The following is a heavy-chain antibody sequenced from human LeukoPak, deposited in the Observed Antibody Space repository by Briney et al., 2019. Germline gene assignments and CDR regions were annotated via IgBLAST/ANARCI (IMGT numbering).Heavy chain of an antibody. D-gene: IGHD3-10*01. Sequence: GASVKVSCKASGYTFTSYDINWVRQATGQGLEWMGWMNPNSGNTGYAQKFQGRVTMTRNTSISTAYMELSSLRSEDTAVYYCARGRYYYGSGSYYNDYWGQGTLVTVSS. CDR3: ARGRYYYGSGSYYNDY. J-gene: IGHJ4*02. CDR2: MNPNSGNT. CDR1: GYTFTSYD. V-gene: IGHV1-8*01.